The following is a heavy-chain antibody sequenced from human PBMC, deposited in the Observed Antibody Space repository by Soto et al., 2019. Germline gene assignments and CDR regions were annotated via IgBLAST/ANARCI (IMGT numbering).Heavy chain of an antibody. Sequence: VNLPYPGALISGGSYYVALFRQHPRKGLEGIEYIYYSGITYYNPSLKSRVTISVDTSRNQFSLILSSVTAADTAVYYCARESGGYASSTSYGLDVWGQGTTVTVSS. D-gene: IGHD6-6*01. CDR1: GALISGGSYY. V-gene: IGHV4-31*02. CDR3: ARESGGYASSTSYGLDV. J-gene: IGHJ6*02. CDR2: IYYSGIT.